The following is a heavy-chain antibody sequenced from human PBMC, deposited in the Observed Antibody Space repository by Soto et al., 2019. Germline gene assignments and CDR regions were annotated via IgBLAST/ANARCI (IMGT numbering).Heavy chain of an antibody. J-gene: IGHJ4*02. CDR3: AHVFWRGINHYFGY. D-gene: IGHD2-21*01. CDR1: GFSLSTYGMG. CDR2: IYWDDDK. Sequence: QITLKESGPTLVKPTQTLTLTCTFSGFSLSTYGMGMGWIRQPPGKSPEWLSVIYWDDDKRYSPSLKSRLTITKDTSKGQVVLTMTDVDPVDTATYYCAHVFWRGINHYFGYWGQGSLVTVSS. V-gene: IGHV2-5*02.